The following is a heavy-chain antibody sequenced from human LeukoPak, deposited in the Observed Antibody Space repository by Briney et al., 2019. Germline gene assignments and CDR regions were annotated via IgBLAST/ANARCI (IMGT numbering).Heavy chain of an antibody. CDR3: AREFYDSSGYEKYYFDH. CDR2: IIPILGIA. Sequence: SVKVSCKASGYTFTSYGISWVRQAPGQGLEWMGRIIPILGIANYAQKFQGRVTITADKSTSTAYMELSSLRSEDTAVYYCAREFYDSSGYEKYYFDHWGQGTLVTVSS. J-gene: IGHJ4*02. D-gene: IGHD3-22*01. V-gene: IGHV1-69*04. CDR1: GYTFTSYG.